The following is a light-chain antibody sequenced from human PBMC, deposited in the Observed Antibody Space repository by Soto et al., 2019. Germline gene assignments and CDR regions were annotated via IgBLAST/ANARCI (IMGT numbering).Light chain of an antibody. Sequence: QSVLTQPASVSGSPGQSITISCTGTSSDVGGYNYVSWYQQHPGKAPKLMIYEVTTRPSGVSDRFSGSQSGNTASLTISGLQAEDEADYYCSSYTSSTTLYVFGTGTKSPS. CDR2: EVT. V-gene: IGLV2-14*01. CDR3: SSYTSSTTLYV. J-gene: IGLJ1*01. CDR1: SSDVGGYNY.